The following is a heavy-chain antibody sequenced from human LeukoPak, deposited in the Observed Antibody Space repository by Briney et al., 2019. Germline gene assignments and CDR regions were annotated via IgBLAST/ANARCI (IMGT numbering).Heavy chain of an antibody. J-gene: IGHJ4*02. CDR1: GFTFSSYE. CDR3: AKEGGYDSSGYYYLPVDY. D-gene: IGHD3-22*01. CDR2: ISSSSSYI. Sequence: GGSLRLSCAASGFTFSSYEMNWVRQAPGKGLEWVSYISSSSSYIYYADSMKGRFTISRDNSKNTLYLQMNSLRAEDTAVYYCAKEGGYDSSGYYYLPVDYWGQGTLVTVSS. V-gene: IGHV3-21*05.